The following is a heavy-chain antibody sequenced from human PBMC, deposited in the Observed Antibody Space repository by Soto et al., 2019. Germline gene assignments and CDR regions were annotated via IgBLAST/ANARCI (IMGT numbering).Heavy chain of an antibody. CDR1: GFTFSTYA. V-gene: IGHV3-23*01. J-gene: IGHJ3*02. Sequence: GGSLRLSCIASGFTFSTYAVTWVRQAPGKGLEWVSAISGSGDSTYYADSVKGRFTISTDNSKNTLYLQMNSLRAEDTAVYYCPSYYSVSGSHDDVFDIRGQGTMVTVSS. D-gene: IGHD3-10*01. CDR3: PSYYSVSGSHDDVFDI. CDR2: ISGSGDST.